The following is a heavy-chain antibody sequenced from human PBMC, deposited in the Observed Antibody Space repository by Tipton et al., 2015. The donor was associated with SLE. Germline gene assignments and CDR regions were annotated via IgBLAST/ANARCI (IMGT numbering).Heavy chain of an antibody. V-gene: IGHV3-11*06. Sequence: SLRLSCAASGFTFSDYYMSWIRQAPGKGLEWVSYISSSRSYTSYADSVKGLFTISRDNAKNTLYLQMNSLRAEDTAVYYCAREDPPTEVFDIWGQGTMVTVSS. J-gene: IGHJ3*02. CDR3: AREDPPTEVFDI. CDR2: ISSSRSYT. CDR1: GFTFSDYY. D-gene: IGHD1-14*01.